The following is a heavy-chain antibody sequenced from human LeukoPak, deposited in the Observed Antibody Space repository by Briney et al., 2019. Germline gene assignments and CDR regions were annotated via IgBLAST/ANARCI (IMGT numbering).Heavy chain of an antibody. V-gene: IGHV1-18*04. CDR1: GYTFTDYY. CDR3: ARAVHYYDSSGYIY. Sequence: ASVKVSCKASGYTFTDYYINWVRQAPGQGLEWMGWISAYNGNTNYAQKLQGRVTMTTDTSTSTVYMELSSLRSEDTAVYYCARAVHYYDSSGYIYWGQGTLVTVSS. J-gene: IGHJ4*02. D-gene: IGHD3-22*01. CDR2: ISAYNGNT.